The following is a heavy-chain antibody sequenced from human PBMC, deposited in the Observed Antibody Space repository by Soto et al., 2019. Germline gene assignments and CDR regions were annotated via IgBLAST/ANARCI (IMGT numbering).Heavy chain of an antibody. CDR2: IIPILGIA. Sequence: QVQLVQSGAEVKKPGSSVKVSCKASGGTFSSYTISWVRQAPGQGLEWMGRIIPILGIANYAQKFQGRVTITADKSTSTAYMELSSLRSEDTAVYYCARNWDIVATIDWFDPWGQGTLVTVSS. V-gene: IGHV1-69*02. D-gene: IGHD5-12*01. CDR3: ARNWDIVATIDWFDP. CDR1: GGTFSSYT. J-gene: IGHJ5*02.